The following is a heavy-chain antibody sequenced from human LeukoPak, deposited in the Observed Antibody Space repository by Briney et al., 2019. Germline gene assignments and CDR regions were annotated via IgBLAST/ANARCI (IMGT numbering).Heavy chain of an antibody. V-gene: IGHV4-34*01. CDR1: GGSISSGGYY. CDR2: INHSGST. J-gene: IGHJ4*02. Sequence: SETLSLTCAVSGGSISSGGYYWSWIRQPPGKGLEWIGEINHSGSTNYNPSLKSRVTISVDTSKNQFSLKLSSVTAADTAVYYCARGLDFDYWGQGTLVTVSS. CDR3: ARGLDFDY.